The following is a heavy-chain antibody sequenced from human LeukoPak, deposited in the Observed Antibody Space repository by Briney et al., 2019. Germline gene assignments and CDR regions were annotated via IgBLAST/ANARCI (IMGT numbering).Heavy chain of an antibody. J-gene: IGHJ4*02. D-gene: IGHD6-19*01. CDR1: GGSISSYY. Sequence: SETLSLTCTVSGGSISSYYWSWIRQPPGKGLEWIGEVDQSGTTNYNPSLKSRVTISADMSKNQFSLKLTSVTGADTAVYYCAGERGEEYSSGWYKRNYFDNWGQGIRVTVSS. CDR2: VDQSGTT. CDR3: AGERGEEYSSGWYKRNYFDN. V-gene: IGHV4-34*01.